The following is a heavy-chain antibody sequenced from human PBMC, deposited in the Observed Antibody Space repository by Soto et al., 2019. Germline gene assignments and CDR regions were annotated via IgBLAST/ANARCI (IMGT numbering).Heavy chain of an antibody. D-gene: IGHD1-1*01. CDR2: IGADNGDT. J-gene: IGHJ5*02. Sequence: QVQLVQSGAEVKKPGASVKVSCKASGYTFSTYGFSWVRQAPGQGLEWMGWIGADNGDTNYAQNFQGRVTMTTDTPTTTSYMELRRLTSDDTAVYFCAGDWKGAECVDPWGQGTLVTVSS. V-gene: IGHV1-18*01. CDR3: AGDWKGAECVDP. CDR1: GYTFSTYG.